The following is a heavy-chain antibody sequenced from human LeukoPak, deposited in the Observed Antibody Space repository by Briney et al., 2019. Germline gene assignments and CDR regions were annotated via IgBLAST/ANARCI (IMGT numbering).Heavy chain of an antibody. CDR2: IYNGGII. Sequence: SETLSLTCTVSGDSISRYYWSWIRQPAGKGLEWIGRIYNGGIITYNPSLKSRVTMSIDTSNNQFSLRLRFVTAADTAVYYCARDSGTTGEVKFDPWGQGTLVTVSS. CDR1: GDSISRYY. V-gene: IGHV4-4*07. J-gene: IGHJ5*02. D-gene: IGHD3-10*01. CDR3: ARDSGTTGEVKFDP.